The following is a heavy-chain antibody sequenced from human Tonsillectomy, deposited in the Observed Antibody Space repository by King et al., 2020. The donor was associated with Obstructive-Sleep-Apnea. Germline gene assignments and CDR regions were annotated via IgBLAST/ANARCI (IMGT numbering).Heavy chain of an antibody. CDR3: ARGGDISLASALDY. J-gene: IGHJ4*02. CDR1: GGSFSGYY. CDR2: INHSGST. Sequence: VQLQQWGAGLLKPSETLSLTCAVYGGSFSGYYWSWIRQPPGKGLEWIGEINHSGSTNYNPSLKSRVTISVDTSKNQFSVKLSSVTAADTAVYYSARGGDISLASALDYWGQGTLVTVSS. V-gene: IGHV4-34*01. D-gene: IGHD2-15*01.